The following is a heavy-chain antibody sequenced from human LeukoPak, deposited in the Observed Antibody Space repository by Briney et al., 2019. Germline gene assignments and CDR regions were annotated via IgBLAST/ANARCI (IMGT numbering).Heavy chain of an antibody. CDR2: IYNGGST. CDR3: ASLVYYDSSGYGDY. V-gene: IGHV3-66*01. CDR1: GFTVSSNY. J-gene: IGHJ4*02. D-gene: IGHD3-22*01. Sequence: PGGSLRLSCAASGFTVSSNYMSWFRQAPGKGLEWVSVIYNGGSTYYADSVKGRFTISRDNSKNTLYLQMNSLRAEDTAVYYCASLVYYDSSGYGDYWGQGTLVTVSS.